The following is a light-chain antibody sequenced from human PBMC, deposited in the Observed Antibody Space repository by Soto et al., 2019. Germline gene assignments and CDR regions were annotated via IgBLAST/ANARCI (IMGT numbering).Light chain of an antibody. J-gene: IGKJ1*01. CDR3: QQYGSSPWT. CDR2: GAS. CDR1: QSISSSY. Sequence: EIVLTQSPGTLSLSPGERATLSCRASQSISSSYFAWYQQKPGQAPRLLIFGASSRASGIPDRFSGSGSGTDFTLTISRLEPEDFAVYNCQQYGSSPWTFGQGTKVDIK. V-gene: IGKV3-20*01.